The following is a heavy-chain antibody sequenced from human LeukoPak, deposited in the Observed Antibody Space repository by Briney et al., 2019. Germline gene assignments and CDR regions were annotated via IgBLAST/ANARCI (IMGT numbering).Heavy chain of an antibody. CDR1: GFTFSEYS. V-gene: IGHV3-48*01. J-gene: IGHJ4*02. D-gene: IGHD3-10*01. CDR3: AKADPGEVTNN. Sequence: GGSLRLSCAASGFTFSEYSMNWVRQAPGKGLEWVFYITSSSGTTHYADSVKGRFTISRDNAKNSLYLQMNSLRAEDTAVYYCAKADPGEVTNNWGQGTLVTVSS. CDR2: ITSSSGTT.